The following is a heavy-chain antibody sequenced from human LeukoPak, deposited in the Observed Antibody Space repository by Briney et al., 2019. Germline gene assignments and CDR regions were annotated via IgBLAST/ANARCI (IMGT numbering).Heavy chain of an antibody. Sequence: PGGSLRLSCAASGFPFSSYWMHWVRQAPGKGLEWVAVMSYDGSNKYYADSVKGRFTISRDDSKNTLYLQMNSLRAEDTAVYYCARDPKYSSSWSFTYFDYWGQGTLVTVSS. V-gene: IGHV3-30-3*01. CDR2: MSYDGSNK. CDR1: GFPFSSYW. D-gene: IGHD6-13*01. CDR3: ARDPKYSSSWSFTYFDY. J-gene: IGHJ4*02.